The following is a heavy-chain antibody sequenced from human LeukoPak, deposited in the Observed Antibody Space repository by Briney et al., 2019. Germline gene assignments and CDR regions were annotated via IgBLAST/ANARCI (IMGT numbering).Heavy chain of an antibody. Sequence: GGSLRLSCAASGFTFSNYGMHWVRQAPGKGLEWVADISYDGKNKYYADFVKGRFTISRDNSKNTLYLQMNSLRAEDTAVYYCARDDSSSWFADYWGQGTLVTVSS. V-gene: IGHV3-30*03. CDR3: ARDDSSSWFADY. CDR2: ISYDGKNK. CDR1: GFTFSNYG. J-gene: IGHJ4*02. D-gene: IGHD6-13*01.